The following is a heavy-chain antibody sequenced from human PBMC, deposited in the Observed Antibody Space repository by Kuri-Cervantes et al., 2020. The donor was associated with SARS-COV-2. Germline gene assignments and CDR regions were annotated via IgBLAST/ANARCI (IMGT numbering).Heavy chain of an antibody. CDR3: ASSRGENLDY. CDR1: GGTFSSYA. D-gene: IGHD3-10*01. Sequence: SVKVSCKASGGTFSSYAISWVRQAPGQGLEWMERIIPILGIANYAQKFQGRVTITADKSTSTAYMELSSLRSEDTAVYYCASSRGENLDYWGQGTLVTVSS. V-gene: IGHV1-69*04. J-gene: IGHJ4*02. CDR2: IIPILGIA.